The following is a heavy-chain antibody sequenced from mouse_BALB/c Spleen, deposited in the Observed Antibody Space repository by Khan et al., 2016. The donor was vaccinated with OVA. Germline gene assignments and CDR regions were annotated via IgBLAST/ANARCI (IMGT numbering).Heavy chain of an antibody. Sequence: QVQLQQSGAELARPGASVKMSCKASGYTFTSYTMHWVKQRPGQGLEWIGYINPSNGYTNYNQKFKDKATLTADKSSSTAYMQLSSLTSEDSAVYYCVRSGAYYRYDGYVDVWGAGTTVTVSS. V-gene: IGHV1-4*01. J-gene: IGHJ1*01. CDR1: GYTFTSYT. D-gene: IGHD2-14*01. CDR2: INPSNGYT. CDR3: VRSGAYYRYDGYVDV.